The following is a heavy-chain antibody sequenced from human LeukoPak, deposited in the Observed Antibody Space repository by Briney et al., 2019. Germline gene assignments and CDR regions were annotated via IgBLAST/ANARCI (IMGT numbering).Heavy chain of an antibody. J-gene: IGHJ4*02. CDR1: GGSISSYY. V-gene: IGHV4-59*01. Sequence: KPSEALFLTCTVPGGSISSYYWSWIRQPAGKRLEWIGHIYYSGSTNYNPSLKSRVTISVDTSKNQFSLKLSSVSAADTAVYYCAREVGYCSGGSCYSYFDYWGQGTLVTVSS. CDR3: AREVGYCSGGSCYSYFDY. CDR2: IYYSGST. D-gene: IGHD2-15*01.